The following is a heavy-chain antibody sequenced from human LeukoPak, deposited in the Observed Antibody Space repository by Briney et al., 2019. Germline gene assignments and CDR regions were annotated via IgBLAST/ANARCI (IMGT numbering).Heavy chain of an antibody. J-gene: IGHJ4*02. CDR2: ISSSGSTI. D-gene: IGHD6-13*01. Sequence: GGSLRLSCAASGFTFSDYYMSWIRQAPGKGLEWVSYISSSGSTIYYADSVKGRFTISRDNAKNSLYLQMNSLRAEDTAVYYCATETHSSSWYYFDYWGQGTLVTVSS. CDR1: GFTFSDYY. V-gene: IGHV3-11*04. CDR3: ATETHSSSWYYFDY.